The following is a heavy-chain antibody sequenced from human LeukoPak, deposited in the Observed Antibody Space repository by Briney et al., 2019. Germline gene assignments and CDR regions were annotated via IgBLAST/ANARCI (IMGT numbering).Heavy chain of an antibody. CDR3: ARPPLYSNYVFYYGMDA. Sequence: GASVKVSCKASGYTFTSYGITWVRQAPGQGLEWMGWISAYNGNTNYAQKLQGRVTMTTDTSTSTAYMELRSLRSVDTAVYYCARPPLYSNYVFYYGMDAWGQGTTVTVSS. J-gene: IGHJ6*02. D-gene: IGHD4-11*01. CDR1: GYTFTSYG. CDR2: ISAYNGNT. V-gene: IGHV1-18*01.